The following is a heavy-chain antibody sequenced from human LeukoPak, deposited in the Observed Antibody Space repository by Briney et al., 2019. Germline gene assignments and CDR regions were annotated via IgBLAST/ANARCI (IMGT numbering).Heavy chain of an antibody. CDR3: ARGLSLPPDY. J-gene: IGHJ4*02. D-gene: IGHD3-22*01. CDR1: GYTFTGYY. Sequence: ASVKVSCKASGYTFTGYYMHWVRQAPGQGLEWMGGIIPIFGTANYAQKFQGRVTITADKSTSTAYMELSSLRSDDTAVYYCARGLSLPPDYWGQGTLVTVSS. CDR2: IIPIFGTA. V-gene: IGHV1-69*06.